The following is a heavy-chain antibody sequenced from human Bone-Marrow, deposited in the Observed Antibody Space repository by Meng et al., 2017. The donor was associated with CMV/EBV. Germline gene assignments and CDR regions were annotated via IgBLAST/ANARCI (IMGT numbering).Heavy chain of an antibody. J-gene: IGHJ4*02. CDR1: GYTFTSYG. CDR2: ISAYNGNT. V-gene: IGHV1-18*01. Sequence: ASVKVSCKASGYTFTSYGISWVRQAPGQGLEWMGWISAYNGNTNYAQKLQGRVTMTTDTSTSTAYMELRSLRSDDTAVYYCARWRRIVGATPHDYWGQGTLVTVSS. CDR3: ARWRRIVGATPHDY. D-gene: IGHD1-26*01.